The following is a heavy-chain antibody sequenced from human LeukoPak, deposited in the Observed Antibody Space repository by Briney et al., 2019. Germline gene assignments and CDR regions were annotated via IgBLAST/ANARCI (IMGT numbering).Heavy chain of an antibody. D-gene: IGHD6-19*01. CDR1: GDSVSSNSAA. CDR3: ARDGPAPGYSSGWYVNYYYYMDV. CDR2: TYYRSKWYN. V-gene: IGHV6-1*01. Sequence: SQTLSLTCAISGDSVSSNSAAWNWIRQSPSRGLEWLGRTYYRSKWYNDYAVSVKSRITINPDTSKNQFSLQLNSVTPEDTAVYYCARDGPAPGYSSGWYVNYYYYMDVWGKGTTVTVSS. J-gene: IGHJ6*03.